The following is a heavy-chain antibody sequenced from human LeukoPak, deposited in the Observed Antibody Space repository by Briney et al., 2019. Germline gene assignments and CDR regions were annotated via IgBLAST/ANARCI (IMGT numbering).Heavy chain of an antibody. CDR3: ARGFGGSSPSGMDV. J-gene: IGHJ6*02. Sequence: GGSLRLSCAASGFTFSSYAMHWVRQAPGKGLEWVAVISYDGSNKYYADSVKGRFTISRDNSKNTLYLQMNSLRAEDTAVYYCARGFGGSSPSGMDVWGQGTTVTVSS. CDR1: GFTFSSYA. V-gene: IGHV3-30-3*01. CDR2: ISYDGSNK. D-gene: IGHD1-26*01.